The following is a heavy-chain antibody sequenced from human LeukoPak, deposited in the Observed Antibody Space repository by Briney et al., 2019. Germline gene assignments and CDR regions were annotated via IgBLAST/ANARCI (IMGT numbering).Heavy chain of an antibody. D-gene: IGHD2-2*01. J-gene: IGHJ5*02. CDR2: MYYSGST. CDR1: GGSISSYY. CDR3: ARVRKLVVPAAKWFDP. V-gene: IGHV4-59*12. Sequence: SETLSLTCTVSGGSISSYYWSWIRQPPGKGLEWIGYMYYSGSTYYNPSLKSRVTISVDRSKNQFSLKLSSVTAADTAVYYCARVRKLVVPAAKWFDPWGQGTLVTVSS.